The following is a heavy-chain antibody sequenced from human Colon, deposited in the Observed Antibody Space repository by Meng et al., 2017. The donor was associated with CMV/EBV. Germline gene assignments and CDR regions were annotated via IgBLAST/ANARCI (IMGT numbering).Heavy chain of an antibody. CDR1: GYLFDNYS. V-gene: IGHV1-18*01. J-gene: IGHJ5*02. CDR2: IRDADRFT. Sequence: VPVAHADPDLETPGGLVVVPCKSSGYLFDNYSISWVRQAPGQGLEWMGFIRDADRFTDYAQIFRGRVTMTADRSTTTAYMEVRSLGSEDTAIYYCVKGHTMINPWGQGTLVTVSS. CDR3: VKGHTMINP. D-gene: IGHD3-16*01.